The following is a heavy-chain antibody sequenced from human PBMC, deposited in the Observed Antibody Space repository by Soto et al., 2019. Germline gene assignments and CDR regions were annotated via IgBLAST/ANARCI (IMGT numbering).Heavy chain of an antibody. D-gene: IGHD1-26*01. CDR1: GYTFTSYY. Sequence: ASVKVSCKASGYTFTSYYMHWVRQAPGQGLEWMGIINPSGGSTSYAQKFQGRVTMTRDTSTSTVYMELNSLRSEDTAVYYCARDITLVGAIDYWGQGTLVTVSS. CDR3: ARDITLVGAIDY. CDR2: INPSGGST. J-gene: IGHJ4*02. V-gene: IGHV1-46*01.